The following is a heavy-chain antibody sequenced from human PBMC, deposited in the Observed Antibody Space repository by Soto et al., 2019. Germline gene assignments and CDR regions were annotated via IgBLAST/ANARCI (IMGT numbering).Heavy chain of an antibody. J-gene: IGHJ6*01. V-gene: IGHV1-69*01. CDR1: GGTFSSYA. CDR2: IIPIFGTA. Sequence: QVQLVQSGAEVKKPGSSVKVSCKASGGTFSSYAISWVRQAPGQGLEWMGGIIPIFGTANYAQQFQGRVTLTAAESKTTAYMALSSLRSEDTGVYYCARGQFLDRFGDYYYDGMDVWGQGTKVTGSS. CDR3: ARGQFLDRFGDYYYDGMDV. D-gene: IGHD3-3*01.